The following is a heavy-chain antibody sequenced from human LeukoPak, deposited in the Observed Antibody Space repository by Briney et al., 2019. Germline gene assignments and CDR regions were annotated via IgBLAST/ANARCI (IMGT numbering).Heavy chain of an antibody. CDR2: IKQDGSEK. CDR1: GFTSSSYW. CDR3: ARDTLGRYYASDWFDP. D-gene: IGHD1-26*01. J-gene: IGHJ5*02. V-gene: IGHV3-7*01. Sequence: QPGGSLRLSCAASGFTSSSYWMSWVRQAPGKGLEWVANIKQDGSEKYYVDSVKGRFTISRDNAKNSLYLQMNSLRAEDTAVYYCARDTLGRYYASDWFDPWGQGTLVTVSS.